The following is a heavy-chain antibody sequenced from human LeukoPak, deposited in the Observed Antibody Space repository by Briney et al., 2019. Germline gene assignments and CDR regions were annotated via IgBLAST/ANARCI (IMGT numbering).Heavy chain of an antibody. CDR3: AKDLETHDTSAC. CDR2: VYSGGNT. Sequence: GGSLRLSCAASGFTFSDAWMNWVRQAPGKGLEWVSVVYSGGNTYYADSVEGRFTISRDNSKNTLYLQMNSLRVEDTAVYYCAKDLETHDTSACWGQGTLVTVSS. V-gene: IGHV3-53*01. D-gene: IGHD3-22*01. CDR1: GFTFSDAW. J-gene: IGHJ4*02.